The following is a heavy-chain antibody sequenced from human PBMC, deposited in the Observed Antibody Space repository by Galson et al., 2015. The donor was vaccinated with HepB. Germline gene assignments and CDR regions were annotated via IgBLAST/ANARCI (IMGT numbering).Heavy chain of an antibody. Sequence: SVKVSCKASGGTFSTYAISWVRQAPGQGLEWMGGITPIFGTAKYAQKFQGRVTITADESTSTVYMELSSLRSDDTAVYYCARQYDTSGYYAYWGQGTLVTVSS. D-gene: IGHD3-22*01. CDR2: ITPIFGTA. J-gene: IGHJ4*02. CDR3: ARQYDTSGYYAY. V-gene: IGHV1-69*13. CDR1: GGTFSTYA.